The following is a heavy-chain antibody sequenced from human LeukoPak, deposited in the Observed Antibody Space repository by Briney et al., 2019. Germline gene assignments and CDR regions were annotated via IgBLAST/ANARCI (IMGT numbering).Heavy chain of an antibody. J-gene: IGHJ4*02. CDR3: ARWAHCSSTSCPFVY. V-gene: IGHV3-7*03. D-gene: IGHD2-2*01. CDR2: IKQDGSEK. CDR1: GFTFSSYW. Sequence: GGSLRLSCAASGFTFSSYWMSWVRQAPGKGLEWVANIKQDGSEKYYVDSVKGRFTISRDNAKNSLYLHMNSLRAEDTAVYYCARWAHCSSTSCPFVYWGQGTLVTVSS.